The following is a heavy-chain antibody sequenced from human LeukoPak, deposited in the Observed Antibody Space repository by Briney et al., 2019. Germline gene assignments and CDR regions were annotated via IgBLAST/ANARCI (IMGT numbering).Heavy chain of an antibody. CDR3: ARGASSGWDYYFDS. CDR2: IFYSGST. CDR1: GDSISSSY. D-gene: IGHD6-19*01. Sequence: SETLSLTCTVAGDSISSSYWTWIRQPPGKGLEWIGYIFYSGSTNYNPSLKSRLTISADTSKHQFSLRLSSVSAADTAVYYCARGASSGWDYYFDSWGQGTLVTVSS. V-gene: IGHV4-59*01. J-gene: IGHJ4*02.